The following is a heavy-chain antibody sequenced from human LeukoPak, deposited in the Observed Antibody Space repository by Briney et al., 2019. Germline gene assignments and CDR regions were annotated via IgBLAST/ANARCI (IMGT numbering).Heavy chain of an antibody. V-gene: IGHV2-5*02. CDR2: IYWDDDK. J-gene: IGHJ4*02. CDR1: GFSLSTSGVG. Sequence: SGPTLVNPTQTLTLTCTFSGFSLSTSGVGVGWIRQPPGKALEWLALIYWDDDKRYSPSLKSGLTITKDTSKNQVVLTMTNMDPVDTATYYCAHRPYGGNSGANFDYWGQGTLVTVSS. D-gene: IGHD4-23*01. CDR3: AHRPYGGNSGANFDY.